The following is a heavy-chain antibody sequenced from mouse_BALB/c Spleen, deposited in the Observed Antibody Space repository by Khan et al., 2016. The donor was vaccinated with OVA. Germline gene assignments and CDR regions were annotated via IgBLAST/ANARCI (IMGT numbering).Heavy chain of an antibody. V-gene: IGHV2-6-5*01. D-gene: IGHD1-1*01. CDR1: GFSLTDYG. J-gene: IGHJ2*01. CDR3: AKDDYGSSSFGY. CDR2: IWGGGST. Sequence: QVQLKESGPGLVAPSQSLSITCTVSGFSLTDYGVSWIRQPPGKGLEWLGVIWGGGSTYYNSILKSKLSISKDNSKSQVFLTMNSLQRDDTAMYYCAKDDYGSSSFGYWGQGTTLTVSS.